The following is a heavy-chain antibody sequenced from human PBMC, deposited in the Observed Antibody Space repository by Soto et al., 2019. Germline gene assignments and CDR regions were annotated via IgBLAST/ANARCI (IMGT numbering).Heavy chain of an antibody. CDR1: GFTFSSYG. Sequence: PGGSLRLSCAASGFTFSSYGMHWVRQAPGKGLEWVAVISYDGSNKYYADSVQGRFTVSSDISDNTLFLRMTSLTADDTAVYYCAKRDVPHSTSNAYFYDHWGRGVLVTVSS. V-gene: IGHV3-30*18. J-gene: IGHJ4*02. D-gene: IGHD2-8*01. CDR2: ISYDGSNK. CDR3: AKRDVPHSTSNAYFYDH.